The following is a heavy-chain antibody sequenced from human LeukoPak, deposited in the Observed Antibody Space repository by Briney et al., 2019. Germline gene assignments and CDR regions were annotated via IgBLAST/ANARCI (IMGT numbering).Heavy chain of an antibody. J-gene: IGHJ4*02. Sequence: PGRSLRLSCAASGFTFSNDGMHWVREAPGRGPVWVALISYDGSDKHYADSVKGRFTVSRDNSKNTLYLQMNSLSRDDTAVYYCVGVGGYDSSGFLDYWGQGTLVTVSS. D-gene: IGHD3-22*01. CDR2: ISYDGSDK. V-gene: IGHV3-30*03. CDR1: GFTFSNDG. CDR3: VGVGGYDSSGFLDY.